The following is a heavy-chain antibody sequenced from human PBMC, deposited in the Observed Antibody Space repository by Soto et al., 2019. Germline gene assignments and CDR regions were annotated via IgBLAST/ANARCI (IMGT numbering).Heavy chain of an antibody. CDR3: ARGRSITIFGVVISDFDY. CDR1: GYTFTSYY. V-gene: IGHV1-18*04. CDR2: ISAYNGNT. Sequence: ASVKVSCKASGYTFTSYYMHWVRQAPGQGLEWMGWISAYNGNTNYAQKLQGRVTMTTDTSTSTAYMELRSLRSDDTAVYYCARGRSITIFGVVISDFDYWGQGTLVTVSS. D-gene: IGHD3-3*01. J-gene: IGHJ4*02.